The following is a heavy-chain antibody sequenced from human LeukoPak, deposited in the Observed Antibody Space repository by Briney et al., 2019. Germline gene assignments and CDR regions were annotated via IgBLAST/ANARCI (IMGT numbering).Heavy chain of an antibody. Sequence: KPSETLSLTCTVSGGSISSSSYYWGWIRQPPGKGLEWIGSIYYSGSTYYNPSLKSRVTISVDTSKNQFSLKLSSVTAADTAVYYCARAGALLWFGEFVDAFDIWGQGTMVTVSS. J-gene: IGHJ3*02. D-gene: IGHD3-10*01. CDR2: IYYSGST. CDR1: GGSISSSSYY. CDR3: ARAGALLWFGEFVDAFDI. V-gene: IGHV4-39*01.